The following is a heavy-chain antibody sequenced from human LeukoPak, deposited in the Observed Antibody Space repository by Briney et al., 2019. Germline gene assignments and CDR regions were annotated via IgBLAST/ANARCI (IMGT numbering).Heavy chain of an antibody. J-gene: IGHJ4*02. CDR3: ARDPSSVTLYFFGY. D-gene: IGHD4-11*01. V-gene: IGHV1-2*02. CDR1: GYTFRGNY. Sequence: ASVTVSCKASGYTFRGNYIHWLRQAPGQGLEWMGWIDANNGDTKSAQKFQGRVTMSRDTSISTAYTDLSSLSPDDAAVYYCARDPSSVTLYFFGYWGQGTLVTVSS. CDR2: IDANNGDT.